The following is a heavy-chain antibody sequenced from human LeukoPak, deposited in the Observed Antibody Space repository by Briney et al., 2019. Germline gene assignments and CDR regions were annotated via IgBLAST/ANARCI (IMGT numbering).Heavy chain of an antibody. CDR2: INPYSGAT. J-gene: IGHJ4*02. CDR3: ARGQDYSSGWYAY. CDR1: GYTFTCYY. V-gene: IGHV1-2*02. Sequence: GASVKVSCRASGYTFTCYYMHWVRQAPGQGLEWIGWINPYSGATHYAQKFQGRVTMTRDTSISTAYMDLSGLRSDDTAVYYCARGQDYSSGWYAYWGQGTLVTVSS. D-gene: IGHD6-19*01.